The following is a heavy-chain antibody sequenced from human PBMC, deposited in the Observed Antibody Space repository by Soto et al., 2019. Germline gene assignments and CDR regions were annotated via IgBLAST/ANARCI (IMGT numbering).Heavy chain of an antibody. J-gene: IGHJ4*02. V-gene: IGHV3-48*02. CDR2: ISSGSSSI. CDR3: ARTLYSYGPRFDY. Sequence: HPGGSLRLSCAASGFTFSSYNMNWVRQAPGKGLEWLSYISSGSSSIYYADSMKGRFTISRDNAKNSLYLQMNSLRDEDTAVYYCARTLYSYGPRFDYWGQGTLVTVSS. CDR1: GFTFSSYN. D-gene: IGHD5-18*01.